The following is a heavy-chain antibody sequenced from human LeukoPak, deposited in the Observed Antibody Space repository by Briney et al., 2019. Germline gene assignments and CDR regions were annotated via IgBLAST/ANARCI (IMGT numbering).Heavy chain of an antibody. Sequence: GGSLRLSCAASGFTFSSYAMSWVRQAPGKGLEWVGRVKSKTDGGTTDYAAPVNGRFTISRDDSKNTLYLQMNSLKTEDTAVYYCTRGAGGNWGQGALVTVPS. CDR1: GFTFSSYA. CDR3: TRGAGGN. CDR2: VKSKTDGGTT. V-gene: IGHV3-15*01. J-gene: IGHJ4*02. D-gene: IGHD1-26*01.